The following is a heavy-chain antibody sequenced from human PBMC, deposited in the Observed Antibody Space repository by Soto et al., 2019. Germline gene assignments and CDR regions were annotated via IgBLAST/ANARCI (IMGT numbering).Heavy chain of an antibody. CDR3: ARGRYSGSYNDY. J-gene: IGHJ4*02. Sequence: VQLLESGGGLVQPGGSLRLSCAASGFTFSDYAMTWVRQAPGKGLDWVSAISSSGGSSYYVDSVKGRFTISRDNSKNTLYLQMNSLRADDTAVYYCARGRYSGSYNDYWGQGTLVTVSS. V-gene: IGHV3-23*01. D-gene: IGHD1-26*01. CDR1: GFTFSDYA. CDR2: ISSSGGSS.